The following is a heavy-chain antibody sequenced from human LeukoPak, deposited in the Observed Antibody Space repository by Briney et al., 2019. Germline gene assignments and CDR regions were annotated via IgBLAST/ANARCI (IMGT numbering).Heavy chain of an antibody. V-gene: IGHV1-8*03. CDR1: GYTFTSYD. CDR2: MNPNSGNT. Sequence: ASVKVSCKASGYTFTSYDINWVRQATGQGLEWMGWMNPNSGNTGYAQKFQGRVTITRNTSISTAYMELSSLRSEDTAVYYCATQRSVGATPYYFDYWGQGTLVTVSS. J-gene: IGHJ4*02. CDR3: ATQRSVGATPYYFDY. D-gene: IGHD1-26*01.